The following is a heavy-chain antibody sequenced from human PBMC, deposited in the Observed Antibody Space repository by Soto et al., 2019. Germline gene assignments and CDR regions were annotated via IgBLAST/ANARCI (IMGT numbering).Heavy chain of an antibody. D-gene: IGHD6-6*01. CDR3: ARGGGIAARPVSWFDP. V-gene: IGHV1-69*01. Sequence: QVQLVQSGAEVKKPGSSVQVSCKASGGTFSSYAISWVRQAPGQGLEWMGGIIPIFGTANYAQKYQGRVTITADESTSTGYMELSSLRSEDTAVYYCARGGGIAARPVSWFDPWGQGTLVTVSS. CDR2: IIPIFGTA. CDR1: GGTFSSYA. J-gene: IGHJ5*02.